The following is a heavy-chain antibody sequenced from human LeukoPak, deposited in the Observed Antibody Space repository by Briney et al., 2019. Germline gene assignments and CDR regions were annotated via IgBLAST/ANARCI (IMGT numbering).Heavy chain of an antibody. J-gene: IGHJ4*02. CDR1: GFTFRNYG. Sequence: PGGSLRLSCVASGFTFRNYGMIWARQAPGKGLEWVALISYDGSHTNYADSVKGRFTISRDNSKSTLFLQMNSLRAEDTAVYYCATVRGNRDSIWYYEYWGQGTLLTVSS. CDR2: ISYDGSHT. D-gene: IGHD6-13*01. CDR3: ATVRGNRDSIWYYEY. V-gene: IGHV3-33*01.